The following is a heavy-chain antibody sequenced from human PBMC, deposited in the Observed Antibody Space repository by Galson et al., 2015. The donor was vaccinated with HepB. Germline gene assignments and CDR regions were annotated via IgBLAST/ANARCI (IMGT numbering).Heavy chain of an antibody. CDR2: IYWNDDK. J-gene: IGHJ4*02. Sequence: PALVKPTQTLTLTCTFSGFSLSTSGVGVGWIRQPPGKALEWLALIYWNDDKRYSPSLKSRLTITKDTSKNQVVLTMTNMDPVDTATYYCAHRPGSSWGFDYWGQGTLVTVSS. CDR1: GFSLSTSGVG. CDR3: AHRPGSSWGFDY. V-gene: IGHV2-5*01. D-gene: IGHD3-16*01.